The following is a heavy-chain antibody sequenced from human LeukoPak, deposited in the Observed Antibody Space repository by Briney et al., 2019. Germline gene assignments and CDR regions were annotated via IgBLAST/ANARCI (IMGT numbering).Heavy chain of an antibody. CDR3: AELGITMIGGV. CDR2: INWNGGST. CDR1: GFTFSSYE. V-gene: IGHV3-20*04. D-gene: IGHD3-10*02. Sequence: PGGSPRLSCAAAGFTFSSYEMNWARQAPGKGLEWVSGINWNGGSTGYADSVKGRFTISRDNAKNSLYLQMNSLRAEDTAVYYCAELGITMIGGVWGKGTTVTISS. J-gene: IGHJ6*04.